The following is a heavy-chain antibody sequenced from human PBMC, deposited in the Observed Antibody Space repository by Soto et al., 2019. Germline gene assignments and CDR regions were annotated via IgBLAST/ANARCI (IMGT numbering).Heavy chain of an antibody. Sequence: QVQLVESGGGVVQSGTSLRVSCVGSGFTFRSYVIHWGRQAPGKGLEWVALTSYDGSDKYYGDSVRGRFTISRDNSRNTVDLQMDSLRLEDTALYYCARGGTTGGLDVWGQGTLVFVSS. J-gene: IGHJ1*01. CDR1: GFTFRSYV. V-gene: IGHV3-30*19. CDR3: ARGGTTGGLDV. D-gene: IGHD3-16*01. CDR2: TSYDGSDK.